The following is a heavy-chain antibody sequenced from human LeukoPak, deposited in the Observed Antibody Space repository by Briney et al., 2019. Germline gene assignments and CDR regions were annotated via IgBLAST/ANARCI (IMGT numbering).Heavy chain of an antibody. J-gene: IGHJ4*02. Sequence: PGGSLRLSCAASGFTFSDYYMSWIRQAPGKGLEWVSYISSSGSTLYYADSVKGRFTISRDNAKNSLYLQMNSLRAEDTAVYYCARELAYCGGDCYTNWGQGTLVTVSS. CDR2: ISSSGSTL. V-gene: IGHV3-11*01. D-gene: IGHD2-21*02. CDR1: GFTFSDYY. CDR3: ARELAYCGGDCYTN.